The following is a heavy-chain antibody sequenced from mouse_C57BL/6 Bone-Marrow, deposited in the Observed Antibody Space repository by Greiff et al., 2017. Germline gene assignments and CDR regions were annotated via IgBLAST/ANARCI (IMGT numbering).Heavy chain of an antibody. D-gene: IGHD2-1*01. J-gene: IGHJ2*01. V-gene: IGHV14-4*01. CDR3: SPSHGNYFDF. CDR2: IDPEIGDT. Sequence: VQLKESGAELVRPGASVKLSCTASGFNIKDDYIHWVKQRPEQGLEWIGWIDPEIGDTEYASKFQGKATITSDTSSNKAYLQLISLTSEDTAVYYCSPSHGNYFDFWGPGTPFTVAS. CDR1: GFNIKDDY.